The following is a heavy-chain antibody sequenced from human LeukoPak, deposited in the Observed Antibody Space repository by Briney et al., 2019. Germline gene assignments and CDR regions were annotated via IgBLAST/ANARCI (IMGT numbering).Heavy chain of an antibody. V-gene: IGHV3-23*01. CDR1: GFTFSSYA. CDR2: ISGSGGST. CDR3: AKGYSGYDSVDY. Sequence: GGSLRLSCAASGFTFSSYAMSWVRQAPGKGLEWVSAISGSGGSTYYADSVRGRFTISRDNSKNTLYLQVNSLRAEDTAVYYCAKGYSGYDSVDYWGQGTLVTVSS. D-gene: IGHD5-12*01. J-gene: IGHJ4*02.